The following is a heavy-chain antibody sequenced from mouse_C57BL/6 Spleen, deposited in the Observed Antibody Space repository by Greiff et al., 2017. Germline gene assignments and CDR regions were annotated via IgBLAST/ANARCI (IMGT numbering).Heavy chain of an antibody. V-gene: IGHV3-6*01. Sequence: EVHLVESGPGLVKPSQSLSLTCSVTGYSITSGYYWNWIRQFPGNKLEWMGYISYDGSNNYNPSLKNRISITRDTSKNQFFLKLNSVTTEDTATYYCARDYYGSSLAWFAYWGQGTLVTVSA. CDR2: ISYDGSN. CDR1: GYSITSGYY. CDR3: ARDYYGSSLAWFAY. J-gene: IGHJ3*01. D-gene: IGHD1-1*01.